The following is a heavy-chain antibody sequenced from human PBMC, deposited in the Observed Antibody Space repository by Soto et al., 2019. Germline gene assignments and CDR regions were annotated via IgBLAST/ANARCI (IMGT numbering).Heavy chain of an antibody. J-gene: IGHJ6*02. CDR1: GFTFSDYY. CDR2: ISSSSSYT. V-gene: IGHV3-11*06. Sequence: GGSLRLSCAASGFTFSDYYMSWIRQAPGKGLEWVSYISSSSSYTNYADSVKGRFTISRDNAKNSLYLQMNSLRAEDTAVYYCARAIHYYYGMDVWGQGTTVTVSS. CDR3: ARAIHYYYGMDV.